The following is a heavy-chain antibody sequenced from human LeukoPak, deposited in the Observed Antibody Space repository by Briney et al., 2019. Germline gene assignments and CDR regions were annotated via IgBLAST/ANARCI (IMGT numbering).Heavy chain of an antibody. CDR3: ARGLDYYGSGSYYQYNWFDP. CDR1: GGSFSGYY. V-gene: IGHV4-34*01. CDR2: INHSGST. Sequence: PSETLSLTCAVYGGSFSGYYWSWIRQPPGKGLEWIGEINHSGSTNYNPSLKSRVTISVDTSKNQSSLKLSSVTAADTAVYYCARGLDYYGSGSYYQYNWFDPWGQGTLVTVSS. J-gene: IGHJ5*02. D-gene: IGHD3-10*01.